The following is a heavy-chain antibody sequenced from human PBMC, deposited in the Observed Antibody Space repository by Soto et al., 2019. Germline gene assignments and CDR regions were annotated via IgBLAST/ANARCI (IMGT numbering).Heavy chain of an antibody. CDR1: GGSGSNYA. CDR3: AREMASGYSRTWFDP. CDR2: IVHKFGTA. D-gene: IGHD2-15*01. V-gene: IGHV1-69*06. J-gene: IGHJ5*02. Sequence: QAHLVQSGAEVKKPGSSVKVSCRASGGSGSNYAISWVRQAPGQGLEWMGGIVHKFGTANYAQSFKGRVTISVDKSTNSVYMELSSLRSQDTAIYYCAREMASGYSRTWFDPWGQGTLVTVSS.